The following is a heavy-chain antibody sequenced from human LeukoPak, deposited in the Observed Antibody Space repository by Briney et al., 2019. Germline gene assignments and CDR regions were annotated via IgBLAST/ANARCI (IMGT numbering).Heavy chain of an antibody. D-gene: IGHD2-15*01. CDR3: ATYTRHCSGGTCYSIDY. CDR1: GDSISSYH. J-gene: IGHJ4*02. Sequence: SETLSLTCTVSGDSISSYHWTWIRQSPGRGLEWIGYMYYSGDSNYNPSLKSRVTISLDTSDNQFSLKLSSVTAADTAIYYCATYTRHCSGGTCYSIDYWGQGTLVTVSS. V-gene: IGHV4-59*08. CDR2: MYYSGDS.